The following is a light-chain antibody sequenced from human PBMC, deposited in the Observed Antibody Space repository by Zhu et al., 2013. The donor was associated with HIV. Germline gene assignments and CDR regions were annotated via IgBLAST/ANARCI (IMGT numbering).Light chain of an antibody. CDR3: ATWDDSLSGRV. V-gene: IGLV1-47*01. CDR2: RSD. J-gene: IGLJ2*01. CDR1: SSNIGYNY. Sequence: QSALTQPPSASGTPGQRVTISCSGVSSNIGYNYVYWYQHLPGTTPKLLIYRSDQRPSGVSDRFSASKSGTSASLAISGLRSEDEADYYCATWDDSLSGRVFGGGTKLTVL.